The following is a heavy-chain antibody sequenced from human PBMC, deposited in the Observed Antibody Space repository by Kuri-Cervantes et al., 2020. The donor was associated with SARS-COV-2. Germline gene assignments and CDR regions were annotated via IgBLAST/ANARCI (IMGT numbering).Heavy chain of an antibody. CDR2: ILYSGRT. Sequence: GSLRLSCSVSGDSISGSRYYWGWIRQPSGKGLDWIGSILYSGRTDSNPSLESRVTMSIDTSKNQFSLNLTSVTAADTAVYYCVRQNWDIDSWGQGTLVTVSS. J-gene: IGHJ4*02. CDR3: VRQNWDIDS. V-gene: IGHV4-39*01. CDR1: GDSISGSRYY. D-gene: IGHD1/OR15-1a*01.